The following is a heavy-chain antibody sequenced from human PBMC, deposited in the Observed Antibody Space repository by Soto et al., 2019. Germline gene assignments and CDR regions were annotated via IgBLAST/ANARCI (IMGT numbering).Heavy chain of an antibody. D-gene: IGHD2-2*01. CDR3: ARLSRPLEGGRINDY. J-gene: IGHJ4*02. CDR1: GGTFSSYA. CDR2: IIPIFGTA. Sequence: SVKVSCKASGGTFSSYAISWVRQAPGQGLEWMGGIIPIFGTANYAQKFQGRVTITADESTSTAYMELSSLRSEDTAVYYCARLSRPLEGGRINDYWGQGTLVTVSS. V-gene: IGHV1-69*13.